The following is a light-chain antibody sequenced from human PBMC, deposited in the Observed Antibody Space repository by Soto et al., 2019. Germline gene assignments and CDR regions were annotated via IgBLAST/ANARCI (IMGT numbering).Light chain of an antibody. CDR1: QSVSSY. Sequence: EIVLTQSPATLSLSPGERATLSCRASQSVSSYLAWYQQKPGQAPRLLIYDTSNSATGIPARFSGSGSGTDFSLTIGTLQPEGFAVYYCQHRSNWPPTFGQGTKVDIK. CDR2: DTS. CDR3: QHRSNWPPT. J-gene: IGKJ1*01. V-gene: IGKV3-11*01.